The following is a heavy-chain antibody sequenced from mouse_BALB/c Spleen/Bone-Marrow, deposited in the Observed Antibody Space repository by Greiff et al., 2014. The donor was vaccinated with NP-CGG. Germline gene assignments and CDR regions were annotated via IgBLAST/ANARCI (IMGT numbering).Heavy chain of an antibody. Sequence: VMLVESGPGLVATSQSLSITCTVSGFSLTSYGVHWVRQPPGKGLEWLGVIWAGGSTNYNSALMSRLSISKDNSKSQVFLKMNSLQTDDTAMYYCARVYLWYFDVWGAGTTVTVSS. V-gene: IGHV2-9*02. CDR3: ARVYLWYFDV. J-gene: IGHJ1*01. CDR1: GFSLTSYG. CDR2: IWAGGST. D-gene: IGHD2-3*01.